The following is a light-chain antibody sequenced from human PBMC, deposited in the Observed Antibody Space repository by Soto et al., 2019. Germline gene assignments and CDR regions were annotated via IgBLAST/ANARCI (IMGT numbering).Light chain of an antibody. J-gene: IGLJ2*01. CDR2: DVS. Sequence: HSALTQPRSVSGSPGQSVTISCTGTSSDVGGYNYVSWYQQHPGKAPKLMIYDVSKRPSGVPDRFSGSKSGNTASLTISGLQAEDEADYYCCSYAGGGTLVFGGGTKLTVL. CDR1: SSDVGGYNY. V-gene: IGLV2-11*01. CDR3: CSYAGGGTLV.